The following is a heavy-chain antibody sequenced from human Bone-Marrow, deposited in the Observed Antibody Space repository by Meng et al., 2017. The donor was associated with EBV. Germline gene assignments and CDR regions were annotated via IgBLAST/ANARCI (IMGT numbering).Heavy chain of an antibody. CDR1: GFTFSSDG. D-gene: IGHD4-17*01. CDR2: ISYDGSNK. CDR3: AKDRGTTVTPSYFQH. Sequence: VQVVVFGGGVVQPGRSLRLPCAASGFTFSSDGMHWVRQAPGKGLEWVAVISYDGSNKYYADSVKGRFTISRDNSKNTLYLQMNSLRAEDTAVYYCAKDRGTTVTPSYFQHWGQGTLVTVSS. J-gene: IGHJ1*01. V-gene: IGHV3-30*18.